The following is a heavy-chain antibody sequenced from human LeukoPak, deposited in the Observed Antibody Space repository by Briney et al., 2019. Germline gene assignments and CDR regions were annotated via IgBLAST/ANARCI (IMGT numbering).Heavy chain of an antibody. CDR1: GFTFSSYG. Sequence: GGSLRLSCAASGFTFSSYGMHWVRQAPGKGLEWVAVISYDGSNKYYADSVKGRFTISRDNSKNTLYLQMNSLRAEDTAVYYCARDYCSGGSCSYYYYYYYMDVWGKGTTVTVSS. J-gene: IGHJ6*03. V-gene: IGHV3-30*03. CDR2: ISYDGSNK. CDR3: ARDYCSGGSCSYYYYYYYMDV. D-gene: IGHD2-15*01.